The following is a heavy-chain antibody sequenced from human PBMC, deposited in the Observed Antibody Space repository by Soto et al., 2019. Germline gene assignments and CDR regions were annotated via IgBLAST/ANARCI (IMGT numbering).Heavy chain of an antibody. V-gene: IGHV1-18*01. J-gene: IGHJ5*02. Sequence: QVQLVQSGAEVKKPGASVKVSCKASGDTFTSYGISWVRQAPGQGLEWMGWISAYNGNTNYAQKLQGRVTMTTDTSTSTAYMELRSLRSDDTAVYYCARVRSVAGSYNWFDPWGQGTLVTVSS. CDR2: ISAYNGNT. D-gene: IGHD6-19*01. CDR1: GDTFTSYG. CDR3: ARVRSVAGSYNWFDP.